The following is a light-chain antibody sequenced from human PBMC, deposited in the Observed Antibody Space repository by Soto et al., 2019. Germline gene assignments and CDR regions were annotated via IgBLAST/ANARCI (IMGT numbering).Light chain of an antibody. CDR3: QQYNNWLIT. Sequence: EIVMTQSPATLSVSPGERATLSCRASQSVSSNLAWYQQKPGQAPRLLIYGASTRATGIPARFSGSGSGTELPLTISSLQSEDFAVYYCQQYNNWLITFGQGTRLEIK. V-gene: IGKV3-15*01. CDR1: QSVSSN. CDR2: GAS. J-gene: IGKJ5*01.